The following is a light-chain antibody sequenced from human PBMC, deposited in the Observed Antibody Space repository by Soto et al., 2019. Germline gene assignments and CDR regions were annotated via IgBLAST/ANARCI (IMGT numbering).Light chain of an antibody. CDR1: QSVSSY. J-gene: IGKJ1*01. CDR3: QQRSNWPRT. Sequence: EIVLTQSPAPLSLSPGERATLSCRSSQSVSSYLAWYQQKPGQAPRLLIYDASNRATGIPARFSGSGSGTDFTLTISSLEPEDFAVYYCQQRSNWPRTLGQGTKVDI. V-gene: IGKV3-11*01. CDR2: DAS.